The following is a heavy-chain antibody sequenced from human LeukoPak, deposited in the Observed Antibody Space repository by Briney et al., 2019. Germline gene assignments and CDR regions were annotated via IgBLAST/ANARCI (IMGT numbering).Heavy chain of an antibody. CDR3: AVMYSRRWYWFAP. J-gene: IGHJ5*02. D-gene: IGHD6-13*01. CDR2: IYYSRIT. CDR1: DTAISSDD. Sequence: SDTLSLTCTVSDTAISSDDWNWIPQPPGKGLKWCGYIYYSRITNYNPPLKNPVTLSVETSKKELPLKLSSVTTPDTAPYYRAVMYSRRWYWFAPWGQGTMVSVCS. V-gene: IGHV4-59*08.